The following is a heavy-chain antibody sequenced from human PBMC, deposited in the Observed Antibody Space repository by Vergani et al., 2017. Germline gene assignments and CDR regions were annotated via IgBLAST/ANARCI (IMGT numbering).Heavy chain of an antibody. J-gene: IGHJ3*01. CDR1: GFTLSNYG. CDR2: IRNGGRDT. D-gene: IGHD2-2*02. CDR3: AKICSGISCYIDEAFDL. Sequence: AQLVESGGGVVQPGGSLRLSCEASGFTLSNYGMHWVRQAPGKGLQWVTFIRNGGRDTYYVDSVKGRFTISRDDSKNMLYLQMNSLRAEDTAVYYCAKICSGISCYIDEAFDLWGQGTLVSVSS. V-gene: IGHV3-30*02.